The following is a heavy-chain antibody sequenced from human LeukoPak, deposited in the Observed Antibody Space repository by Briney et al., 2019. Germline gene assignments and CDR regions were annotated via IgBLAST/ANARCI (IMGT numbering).Heavy chain of an antibody. CDR3: ARVSLPPVDDYYGMDV. CDR2: IKQDGSEK. Sequence: PGGSLRLSCAASGFTFSSYWMSWVRQDPGKGLEWVANIKQDGSEKYYVDSVKGRFTISRDDAKNSLYLQMNSLRAEDTAVYYCARVSLPPVDDYYGMDVWGKGTTVTVSS. V-gene: IGHV3-7*03. D-gene: IGHD2-15*01. CDR1: GFTFSSYW. J-gene: IGHJ6*04.